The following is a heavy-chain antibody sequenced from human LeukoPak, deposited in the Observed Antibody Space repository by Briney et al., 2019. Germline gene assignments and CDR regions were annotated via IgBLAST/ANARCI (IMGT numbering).Heavy chain of an antibody. CDR3: ARHPHDSSGYYYY. Sequence: GESPKISCKGSGYSFTTYWIGWVRQMPGKGLEWMGIIYPGDSDTRYSPSFQGQVTISADKSISTAYLQWSSLKASDTAMYYCARHPHDSSGYYYYWGQGTLVTVSS. D-gene: IGHD3-22*01. CDR2: IYPGDSDT. CDR1: GYSFTTYW. V-gene: IGHV5-51*01. J-gene: IGHJ4*02.